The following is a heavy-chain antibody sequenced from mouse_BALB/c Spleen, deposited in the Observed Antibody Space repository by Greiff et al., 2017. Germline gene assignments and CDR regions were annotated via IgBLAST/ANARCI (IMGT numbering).Heavy chain of an antibody. J-gene: IGHJ2*01. CDR2: INSNGGST. CDR1: GFTFSSYG. D-gene: IGHD2-3*01. CDR3: ARDMNLRCDY. Sequence: EVKLMESGGGLVQPGGSLKLSCAASGFTFSSYGMSWVRQTPDKRLELVATINSNGGSTYYPDSVKGRFTISRDNAKNTLYLQMSSLKSEDTAMYYCARDMNLRCDYWGQGTTLTVSS. V-gene: IGHV5-6-3*01.